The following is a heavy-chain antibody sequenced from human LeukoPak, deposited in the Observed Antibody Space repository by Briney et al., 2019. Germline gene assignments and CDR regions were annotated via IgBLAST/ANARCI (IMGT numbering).Heavy chain of an antibody. J-gene: IGHJ4*02. CDR3: ARDLSGSYYGY. V-gene: IGHV3-30-3*01. D-gene: IGHD1-26*01. CDR2: ISYDGSNK. Sequence: GRSLRLSCAASGFTFSSYAMHWVRQAPGKGLEWVAVISYDGSNKYYADSVKGRFTISRDNSKNTLYLQMDSLRAEDTAVYYCARDLSGSYYGYWGQGTLVTVSS. CDR1: GFTFSSYA.